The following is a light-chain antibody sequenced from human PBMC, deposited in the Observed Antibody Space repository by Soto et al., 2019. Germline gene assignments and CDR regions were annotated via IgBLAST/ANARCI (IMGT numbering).Light chain of an antibody. Sequence: EIVRTQSPTTLSVSRVERATLSCRASQSVSSNLAWYQQKPGQAPRLLIYGASTRATGVPARFSGSGSGTEFTLTISSLQSEDFAVYYCQQYNNWPWTFGQGTKVDIK. V-gene: IGKV3-15*01. CDR3: QQYNNWPWT. J-gene: IGKJ1*01. CDR2: GAS. CDR1: QSVSSN.